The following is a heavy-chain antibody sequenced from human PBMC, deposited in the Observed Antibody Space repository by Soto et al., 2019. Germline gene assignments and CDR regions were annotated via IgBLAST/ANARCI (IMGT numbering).Heavy chain of an antibody. CDR1: GFTFDDYA. Sequence: SLKISCAASGFTFDDYAMHWVRQAPGKGLEWVSGISWNSGSIGYADSVKGRFTISRDNAKNSLYLQMNSLRAEDTALYYCAKPNYGEDAFDIWGQGTMVTVSS. V-gene: IGHV3-9*01. CDR3: AKPNYGEDAFDI. J-gene: IGHJ3*02. D-gene: IGHD3-10*01. CDR2: ISWNSGSI.